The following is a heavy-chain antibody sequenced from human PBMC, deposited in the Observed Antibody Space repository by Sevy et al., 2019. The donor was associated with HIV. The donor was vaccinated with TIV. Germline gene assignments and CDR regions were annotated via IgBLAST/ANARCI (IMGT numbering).Heavy chain of an antibody. CDR1: GFTFSSYS. D-gene: IGHD2-15*01. J-gene: IGHJ5*02. CDR2: ISGSNNTI. V-gene: IGHV3-48*01. CDR3: ARQAYCSGGTCYLRWFDP. Sequence: GGSLRLSCAASGFTFSSYSMNWVRQAPGKGLEWISYISGSNNTISYADSVKGRFTISRDNAKNSLYLQMNNLRAEDTAVYYCARQAYCSGGTCYLRWFDPWGQGTLVTVSS.